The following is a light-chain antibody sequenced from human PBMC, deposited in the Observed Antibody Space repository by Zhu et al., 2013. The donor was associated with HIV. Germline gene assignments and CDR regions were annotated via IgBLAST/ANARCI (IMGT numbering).Light chain of an antibody. CDR1: QDIGKN. CDR3: QQYNNWPRT. Sequence: EIVMTQSPVTLSVSPGERATLSCRATQDIGKNLAWYQQKPGQAPRLLISAASTRASGVPARFSGSGSGREFSLTIDSLQSEDFAVYYCQQYNNWPRTFGQGTKVEIK. J-gene: IGKJ1*01. CDR2: AAS. V-gene: IGKV3-15*01.